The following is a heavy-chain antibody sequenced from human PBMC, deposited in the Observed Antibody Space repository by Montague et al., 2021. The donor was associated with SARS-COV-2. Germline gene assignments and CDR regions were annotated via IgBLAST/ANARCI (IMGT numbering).Heavy chain of an antibody. J-gene: IGHJ4*02. CDR1: GADVSRGNYY. V-gene: IGHV4-61*01. CDR3: ARHLAISGPAAVSDY. D-gene: IGHD2-2*01. CDR2: VFYTGNT. Sequence: SETLSLTCSVSGADVSRGNYYWSWIRQPPGRGLEWIGYVFYTGNTNYNPSLKSRVTISVDTSRNQFSLKLSSVTAADTAIYYCARHLAISGPAAVSDYWGQGTLVTVSS.